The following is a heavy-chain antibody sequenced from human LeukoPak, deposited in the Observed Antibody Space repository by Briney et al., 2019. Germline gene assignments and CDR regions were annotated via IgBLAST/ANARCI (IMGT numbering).Heavy chain of an antibody. Sequence: SGPTLVNPTQTLTLTCTFSGFSLSTSGVGVGWIRQPPGKALEWLALIYWDDDKRYSPSLKSRLTITKDTSKNQVVLTMTNMDPVDTATYYCAHVAGEGQQLGLYYYYGMDVWGQGTTVTVSS. CDR1: GFSLSTSGVG. CDR3: AHVAGEGQQLGLYYYYGMDV. CDR2: IYWDDDK. J-gene: IGHJ6*02. D-gene: IGHD6-13*01. V-gene: IGHV2-5*02.